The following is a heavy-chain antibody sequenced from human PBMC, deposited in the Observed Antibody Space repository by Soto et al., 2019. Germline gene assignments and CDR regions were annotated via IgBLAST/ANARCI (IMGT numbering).Heavy chain of an antibody. CDR3: ATRRGAGGHFDY. CDR1: GFTFSSYA. Sequence: DVQLLESGGGLVQPEGSLRLSCAASGFTFSSYAMGWVRQGPGKGLEWVAVVSIGGSTHYADSVRGRLTISRDNSKNTLSLQINSMTAEDTAVYCCATRRGAGGHFDYWGQGALVTVSS. V-gene: IGHV3-23*01. J-gene: IGHJ4*02. D-gene: IGHD2-15*01. CDR2: VSIGGST.